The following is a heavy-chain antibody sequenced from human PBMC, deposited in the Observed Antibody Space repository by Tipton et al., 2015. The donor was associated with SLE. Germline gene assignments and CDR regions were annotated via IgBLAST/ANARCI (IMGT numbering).Heavy chain of an antibody. V-gene: IGHV4-59*01. J-gene: IGHJ2*01. CDR3: AREGLEYWYFDF. Sequence: TLSLTCTASGGSITPYFWSWIRQPPGRGLEWIGYFSDSGTTNYNPSLASRVTISLDTSKNQFSLRLTSVTAADTAVYYCAREGLEYWYFDFWGRGTLVSVSS. D-gene: IGHD1-1*01. CDR1: GGSITPYF. CDR2: FSDSGTT.